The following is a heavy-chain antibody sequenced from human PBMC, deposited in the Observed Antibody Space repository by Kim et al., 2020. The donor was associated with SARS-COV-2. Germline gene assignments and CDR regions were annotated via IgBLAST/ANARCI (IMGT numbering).Heavy chain of an antibody. V-gene: IGHV1-69*04. CDR3: ARLTYYGSGTYTHYDYYMD. CDR1: GGLFTNFA. D-gene: IGHD3-10*01. Sequence: SVKVSCKASGGLFTNFAIAWVRQAPGQGLEWMGRIIPLLGTVKYTQRFQGRLTMTADTLTSTAYMEMSSLTSEDTALYYCARLTYYGSGTYTHYDYYMD. CDR2: IIPLLGTV. J-gene: IGHJ6*03.